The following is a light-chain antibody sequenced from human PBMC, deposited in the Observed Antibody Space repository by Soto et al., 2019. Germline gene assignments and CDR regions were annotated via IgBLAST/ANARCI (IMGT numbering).Light chain of an antibody. V-gene: IGKV1-27*01. Sequence: IQLTQSPSSLSASEEDRVTITFRARQGIRNNLAWYQQEPGKVPKLLIYAASTLQTGVPSRFSVSVSETDFTLTISTLQPEDVATYYFLKYNSAPHTFGQGAKVDI. CDR3: LKYNSAPHT. CDR2: AAS. J-gene: IGKJ2*01. CDR1: QGIRNN.